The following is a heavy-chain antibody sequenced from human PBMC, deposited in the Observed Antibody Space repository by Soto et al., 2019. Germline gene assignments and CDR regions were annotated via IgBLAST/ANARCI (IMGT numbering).Heavy chain of an antibody. CDR1: GGTFSSYV. V-gene: IGHV1-69*06. J-gene: IGHJ6*02. CDR3: VSSVVPGFGSYYGMDV. D-gene: IGHD2-21*01. CDR2: FVPQFRTS. Sequence: QVQLVQSGADVKKPGSSVKVSCRASGGTFSSYVVNWVRQAPGQGFEWLGGFVPQFRTSEYAQKFVGRVTITADRSTNTAYMELRSLRSEDTSIYYCVSSVVPGFGSYYGMDVWDQGTTDIVSS.